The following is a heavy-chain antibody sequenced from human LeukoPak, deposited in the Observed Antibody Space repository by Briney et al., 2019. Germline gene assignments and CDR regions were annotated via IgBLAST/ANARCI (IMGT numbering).Heavy chain of an antibody. D-gene: IGHD5/OR15-5a*01. J-gene: IGHJ5*01. CDR3: ARDANAGYSVNWFDP. CDR2: MSYGGQNE. Sequence: GGSLRLSCAASGLTFSGYDMHWVRQAPGKGPEWVAVMSYGGQNERYADSVKGRFTVSRDNAKNSLYLQMDSLRAEDTAIYYCARDANAGYSVNWFDPWGQGTLVTVSS. V-gene: IGHV3-30*03. CDR1: GLTFSGYD.